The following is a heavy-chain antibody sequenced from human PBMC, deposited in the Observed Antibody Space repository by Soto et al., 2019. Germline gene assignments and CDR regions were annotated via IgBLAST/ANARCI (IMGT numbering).Heavy chain of an antibody. Sequence: GESLKISCKGSGYSFTSYWIGWVRQMPGKGLEWMGIIYPGDSDTRYSPSFQGQVTISADKSISTAYLQWSSLKASDTAMYYCARVSSQSNYYYYYMDVWGKGTTVTVSS. J-gene: IGHJ6*03. V-gene: IGHV5-51*01. CDR2: IYPGDSDT. CDR1: GYSFTSYW. D-gene: IGHD6-6*01. CDR3: ARVSSQSNYYYYYMDV.